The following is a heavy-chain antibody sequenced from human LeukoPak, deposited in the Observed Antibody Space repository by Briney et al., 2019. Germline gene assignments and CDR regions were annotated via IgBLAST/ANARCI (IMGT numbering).Heavy chain of an antibody. V-gene: IGHV3-48*03. CDR3: VRLRRRDGYKNPDY. CDR2: STSSGATV. J-gene: IGHJ4*02. Sequence: GGSLRLSCAAPGFNFHTFEMNWVRQAPGKGLEWLPYSTSSGATVFYADSVKGRFTMSRDNAKNSLYLQMDGLRAEDSGVYYCVRLRRRDGYKNPDYWGRGTLVTVSS. D-gene: IGHD5-24*01. CDR1: GFNFHTFE.